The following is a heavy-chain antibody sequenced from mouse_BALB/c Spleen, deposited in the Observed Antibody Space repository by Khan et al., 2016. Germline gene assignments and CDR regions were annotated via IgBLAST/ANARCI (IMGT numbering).Heavy chain of an antibody. CDR3: ARGLDAMDY. V-gene: IGHV3-2*02. D-gene: IGHD2-2*01. J-gene: IGHJ4*01. CDR1: AYSITSDYA. Sequence: EVQLQESGPGLVKPSQSLSLTCTVTAYSITSDYAWNWIRQFPGNKLEWMGYISYSGTTTYNPSLKSRISITRDTSTNQFFLQLNSVTTEDTATYYCARGLDAMDYWGQGTSVTVSS. CDR2: ISYSGTT.